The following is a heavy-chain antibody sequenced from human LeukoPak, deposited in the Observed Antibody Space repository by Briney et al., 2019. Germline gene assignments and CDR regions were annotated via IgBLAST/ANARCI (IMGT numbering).Heavy chain of an antibody. D-gene: IGHD4-11*01. V-gene: IGHV4-39*01. J-gene: IGHJ3*02. CDR2: IYYSGNT. CDR1: GGSISSSNYY. Sequence: SETLSLTCTVSGGSISSSNYYWGWIRQPPGKGLEWIGAIYYSGNTFHNPSLKSRVTISVDTSKNQFSLKLSSVTAADTAVYYCARHHSHQFDIWGQGTMVIVSS. CDR3: ARHHSHQFDI.